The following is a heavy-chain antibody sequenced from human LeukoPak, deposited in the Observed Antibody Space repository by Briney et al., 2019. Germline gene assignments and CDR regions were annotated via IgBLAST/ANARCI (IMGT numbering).Heavy chain of an antibody. Sequence: SETLSLTCTVSGGSISSSSYYWGWIRQPPGKGLEGIGSIYYSGSTYYNPSLKSRVTISVDTSKNQFSLKLSSVTAADTAVYYCARGSMSFEARFDPWGQGTLVTVSS. CDR1: GGSISSSSYY. V-gene: IGHV4-39*07. CDR2: IYYSGST. J-gene: IGHJ5*02. CDR3: ARGSMSFEARFDP. D-gene: IGHD3/OR15-3a*01.